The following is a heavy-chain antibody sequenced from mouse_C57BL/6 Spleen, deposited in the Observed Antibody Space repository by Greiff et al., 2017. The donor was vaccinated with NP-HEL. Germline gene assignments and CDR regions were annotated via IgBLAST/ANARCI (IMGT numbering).Heavy chain of an antibody. CDR3: ARSLHYYGSSQGYFDV. J-gene: IGHJ1*03. V-gene: IGHV8-12*01. CDR1: GFSLSTSGMG. D-gene: IGHD1-1*01. CDR2: IYWDDDK. Sequence: QVTLKESGPGILQSSQTLSLTCSFSGFSLSTSGMGVSWIRQPSGKGLEWLAHIYWDDDKRYNPSLKSRLTISKDTSRNQVFLKITSVDTADTATYYCARSLHYYGSSQGYFDVWGTGTTVTVSS.